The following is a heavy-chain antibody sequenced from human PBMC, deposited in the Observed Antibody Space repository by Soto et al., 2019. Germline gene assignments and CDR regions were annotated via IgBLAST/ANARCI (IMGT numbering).Heavy chain of an antibody. CDR1: GFTFSSYG. D-gene: IGHD5-18*01. CDR3: AKDSVVDTAMVWTPRYGMDV. J-gene: IGHJ6*02. V-gene: IGHV3-30*18. Sequence: PGGSLRLSCAASGFTFSSYGMHWVRQAPGKGLEWVAVISYDGSNKYYADSVKGRFTISRDNSKNTLYLQMNSLRAEDTAVYYCAKDSVVDTAMVWTPRYGMDVWGQGTTVTVSS. CDR2: ISYDGSNK.